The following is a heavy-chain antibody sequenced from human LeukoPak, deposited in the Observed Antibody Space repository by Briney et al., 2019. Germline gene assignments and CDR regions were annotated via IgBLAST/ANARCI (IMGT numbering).Heavy chain of an antibody. Sequence: QPGGSLRLSCAASGLTFSTYWMSWVRQAPGKGLEWVANIKEDGSEKYYVDSVKGRFTISRDNVKKSLYLQMNSLRAEDTAVYYCAREIVARPGGFDTWGQGTMVTVSS. CDR1: GLTFSTYW. D-gene: IGHD6-6*01. V-gene: IGHV3-7*01. J-gene: IGHJ3*02. CDR3: AREIVARPGGFDT. CDR2: IKEDGSEK.